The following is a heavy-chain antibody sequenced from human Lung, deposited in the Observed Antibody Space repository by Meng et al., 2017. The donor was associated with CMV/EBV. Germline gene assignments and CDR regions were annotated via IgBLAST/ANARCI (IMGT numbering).Heavy chain of an antibody. CDR1: FTFSNAW. CDR3: TTQTVTYCSSTSCSDY. J-gene: IGHJ4*02. CDR2: IKSKTDGGTT. Sequence: FTFSNAWMSWVSQAPGKGLEWVGRIKSKTDGGTTDYAAPVKGRFTISRDDSKNTLYLQMNSLKTEDTAVYYCTTQTVTYCSSTSCSDYWGQGTLVTVSS. D-gene: IGHD2-2*01. V-gene: IGHV3-15*01.